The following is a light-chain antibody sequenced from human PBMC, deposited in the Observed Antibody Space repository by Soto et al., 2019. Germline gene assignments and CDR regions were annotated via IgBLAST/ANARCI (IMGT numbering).Light chain of an antibody. CDR1: SSNIGNNF. CDR3: AAWDDSLSGHYV. V-gene: IGLV1-47*01. J-gene: IGLJ1*01. Sequence: QAVVTQAPSASGTPGQRVAISCSGSSSNIGNNFVYWYQQLPGTAPKLLIYRNNQRRSGVPDRFSGSKSGTSASLAISGLRSEDEAEYYCAAWDDSLSGHYVFGTGTKLTVL. CDR2: RNN.